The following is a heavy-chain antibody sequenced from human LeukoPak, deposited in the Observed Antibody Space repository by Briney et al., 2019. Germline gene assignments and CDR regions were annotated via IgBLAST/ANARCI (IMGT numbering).Heavy chain of an antibody. CDR2: ISAYNGNT. V-gene: IGHV1-18*01. CDR1: GYTFTSYG. CDR3: ARAPPFYYDSYYYYYMDV. D-gene: IGHD3-22*01. J-gene: IGHJ6*03. Sequence: ASVKVSCKASGYTFTSYGISWVRQAPGQGLEWMGWISAYNGNTNYAQKLQGRVTMTTDTSTSTAYMELGSLRSDDTAVYYCARAPPFYYDSYYYYYMDVWGKGTTVTVSS.